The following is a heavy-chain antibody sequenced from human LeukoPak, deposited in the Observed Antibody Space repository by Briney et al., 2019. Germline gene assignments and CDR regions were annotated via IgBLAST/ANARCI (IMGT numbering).Heavy chain of an antibody. D-gene: IGHD6-19*01. CDR1: GYTFTGYY. V-gene: IGHV1-2*06. Sequence: ASVKVSCKASGYTFTGYYMHWVRQAPGQGLELMGRINPNSGGTNYAQKFQGRVTMTRDTSISTAYMELSRLRSDDTAVYYCARPDSSGWYVRDAFDIWGQGTMVTVSS. CDR2: INPNSGGT. J-gene: IGHJ3*02. CDR3: ARPDSSGWYVRDAFDI.